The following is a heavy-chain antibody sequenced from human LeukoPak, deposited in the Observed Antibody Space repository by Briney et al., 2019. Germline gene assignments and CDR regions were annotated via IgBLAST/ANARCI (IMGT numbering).Heavy chain of an antibody. D-gene: IGHD5-18*01. V-gene: IGHV1-2*02. Sequence: ASVKVSCKASGYTFTGYYMHWVRQAPGQGLEWTGWINPNSGGTNYAQKFQGRVTMTRDTYISTAYMELSRLRSDDTAVYYCARERSSGYSYGYVVAFDIWGQGTMVTVSS. CDR1: GYTFTGYY. CDR3: ARERSSGYSYGYVVAFDI. CDR2: INPNSGGT. J-gene: IGHJ3*02.